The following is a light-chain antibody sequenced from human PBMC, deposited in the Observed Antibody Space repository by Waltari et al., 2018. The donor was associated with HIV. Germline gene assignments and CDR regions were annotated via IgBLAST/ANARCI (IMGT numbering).Light chain of an antibody. V-gene: IGKV3-20*01. CDR3: QQYVSSLT. Sequence: EIVLTQSPGTLSLSPGERATLSCRASHTISSTHLAWYQQKYGQAPRLLIYGASSRATGIPDRFSGSGSGTDFTLTINTLEPEDFAVYYCQQYVSSLTFGGGTRLEIK. CDR1: HTISSTH. J-gene: IGKJ4*01. CDR2: GAS.